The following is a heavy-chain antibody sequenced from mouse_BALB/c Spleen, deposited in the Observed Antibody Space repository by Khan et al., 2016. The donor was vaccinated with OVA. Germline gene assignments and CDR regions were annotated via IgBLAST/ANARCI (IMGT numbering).Heavy chain of an antibody. CDR3: ARGYCYFDV. CDR2: INTYTGEP. CDR1: GYTFTNHG. V-gene: IGHV9-1*02. Sequence: QIQLVQSGPEPKKPGETVKISCKASGYTFTNHGMNWVKQAPGKGLKWMGWINTYTGEPTYADDFKGRFAFSLETSASTAYLQINNLKNEDMTTXFCARGYCYFDVWGAGTTVTVSS. J-gene: IGHJ1*01.